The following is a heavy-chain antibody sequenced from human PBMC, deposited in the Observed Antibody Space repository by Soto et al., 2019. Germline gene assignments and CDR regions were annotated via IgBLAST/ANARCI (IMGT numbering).Heavy chain of an antibody. J-gene: IGHJ4*02. CDR2: IIPIFGTA. D-gene: IGHD5-12*01. CDR1: GGTFSSYA. Sequence: ASVKVSCKASGGTFSSYAISWVRQAPGQGLEWMGGIIPIFGTANYAQKFQGRVTITADESTSTAYMELSSLRSEDTAVYYCARGVEMATIDGIFDYWGQGTLVTVSS. V-gene: IGHV1-69*13. CDR3: ARGVEMATIDGIFDY.